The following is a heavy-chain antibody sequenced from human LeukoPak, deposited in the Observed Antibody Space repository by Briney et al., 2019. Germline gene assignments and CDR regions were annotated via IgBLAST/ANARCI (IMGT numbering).Heavy chain of an antibody. CDR1: GFTFSIYS. CDR2: ITSSSKYI. J-gene: IGHJ4*02. V-gene: IGHV3-21*01. Sequence: GGSLRLSCAASGFTFSIYSMNWVRQAPGKGLEWLSSITSSSKYIYYADSVKGRFTISRDNVQNSLYLKMNSPRAEDTAMYYCARDRGYFDNWGQGTLVTVSS. CDR3: ARDRGYFDN.